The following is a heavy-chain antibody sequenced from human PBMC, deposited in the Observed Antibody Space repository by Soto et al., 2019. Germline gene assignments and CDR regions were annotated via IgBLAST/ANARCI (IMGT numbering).Heavy chain of an antibody. D-gene: IGHD7-27*01. V-gene: IGHV1-69*02. CDR1: GGTFSIDT. CDR2: IIPILGIA. Sequence: SVKVSCKAFGGTFSIDTISWVRQAPGQGLEWMGRIIPILGIANYAQKFQGRVTITADKSTSTAYMELSSLRSEDTAVYYCVFWDYYYYYYMDVWGKGTTVTVSS. J-gene: IGHJ6*03. CDR3: VFWDYYYYYYMDV.